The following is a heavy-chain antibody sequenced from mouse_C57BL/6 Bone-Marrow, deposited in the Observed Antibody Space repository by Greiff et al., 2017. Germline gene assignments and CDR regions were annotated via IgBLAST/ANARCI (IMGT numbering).Heavy chain of an antibody. J-gene: IGHJ2*01. CDR3: AREEGTTVVGGGY. D-gene: IGHD1-1*01. V-gene: IGHV1-81*01. CDR2: IYPRSGNT. Sequence: LEESGAELARPGASVKLSCKASGYTFTSYGISWVKQRTGQGLEWIGEIYPRSGNTYYNEKFKGKATLTADKSSSTAYMELRSLTSEDSAVYFCAREEGTTVVGGGYWGQGTTLTVSS. CDR1: GYTFTSYG.